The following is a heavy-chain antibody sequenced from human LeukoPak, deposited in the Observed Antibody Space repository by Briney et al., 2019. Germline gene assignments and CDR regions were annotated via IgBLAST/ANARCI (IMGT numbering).Heavy chain of an antibody. D-gene: IGHD1-26*01. CDR1: GYTFSNYA. CDR3: ARESGAPRSYLVFDY. V-gene: IGHV3-7*01. J-gene: IGHJ4*02. CDR2: IKQDGSEK. Sequence: PGGSLRLSCAASGYTFSNYAMSWVRQAPGKGLEWVANIKQDGSEKYYVDSVKGRFTISRDNAKNSLYLQMNSLRAEDTAVYYCARESGAPRSYLVFDYWGQGTLVTVSS.